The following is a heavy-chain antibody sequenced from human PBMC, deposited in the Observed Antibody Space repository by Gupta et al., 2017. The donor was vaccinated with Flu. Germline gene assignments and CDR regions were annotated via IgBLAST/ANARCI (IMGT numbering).Heavy chain of an antibody. Sequence: EVQLVESGGGLVQPGRSLRLSCTASGFTFGDYAMSWVRQAPGKGMEWVGFIRSKAYGGTTEYAASVKGRFTISRDDSKSIAYLQMNSLKTEDTAVYYCTREIAYYDILGGDYYYGMDVWGQGTTVTVAS. CDR1: GFTFGDYA. D-gene: IGHD3-9*01. CDR2: IRSKAYGGTT. CDR3: TREIAYYDILGGDYYYGMDV. J-gene: IGHJ6*02. V-gene: IGHV3-49*04.